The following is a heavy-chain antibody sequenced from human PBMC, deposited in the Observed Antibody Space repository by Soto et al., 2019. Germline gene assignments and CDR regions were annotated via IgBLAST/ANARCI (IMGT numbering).Heavy chain of an antibody. J-gene: IGHJ3*02. CDR2: IYYSGST. CDR1: GGSFSSYY. D-gene: IGHD1-26*01. Sequence: SETLSLTCTVSGGSFSSYYWSWIRQPPGKGLEWIGYIYYSGSTNYNPSLKSRVTISVDTSKNQFSLKLSSVTAADTAVYYCARTGIVGATSDAFDIWGQGTMVTVS. CDR3: ARTGIVGATSDAFDI. V-gene: IGHV4-59*01.